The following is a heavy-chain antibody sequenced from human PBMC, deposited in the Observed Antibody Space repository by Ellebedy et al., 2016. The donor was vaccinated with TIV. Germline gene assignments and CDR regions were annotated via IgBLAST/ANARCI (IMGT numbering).Heavy chain of an antibody. CDR1: GFTFDDYA. D-gene: IGHD3-9*01. CDR2: ISWNSGSI. V-gene: IGHV3-9*01. Sequence: SLKISCAASGFTFDDYAMHWVRQAPGKGLEWVSGISWNSGSIGYADSVKGRFTISRDNAKNSLYLQMNSLRAEDTALYYCAKASLLRYFDGLIDYWGQGTLVTVSS. CDR3: AKASLLRYFDGLIDY. J-gene: IGHJ4*02.